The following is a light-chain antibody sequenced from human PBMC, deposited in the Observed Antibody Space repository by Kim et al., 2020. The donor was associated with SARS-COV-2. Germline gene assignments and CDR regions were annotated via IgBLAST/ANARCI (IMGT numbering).Light chain of an antibody. CDR2: EVN. V-gene: IGLV2-23*02. CDR1: SSDVGNYNL. J-gene: IGLJ3*02. Sequence: GQSITISCTGTSSDVGNYNLVSWHQHHPGNAPKLIIYEVNKRPSGVSNRFSGSKSGNTASLTISGLQSEDEADYYCCTFAGNALWVFGGGTQLTVL. CDR3: CTFAGNALWV.